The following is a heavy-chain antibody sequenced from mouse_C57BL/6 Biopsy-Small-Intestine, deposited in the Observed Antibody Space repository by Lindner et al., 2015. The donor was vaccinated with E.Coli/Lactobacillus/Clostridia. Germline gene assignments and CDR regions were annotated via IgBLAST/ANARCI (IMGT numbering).Heavy chain of an antibody. V-gene: IGHV1-19*01. Sequence: SVKVSCKTSGYTFTGYYMHWVRQAPGQGLEWMGWINPNRGDTNYSQNFQGRVTMTRDTSISTAFMELNSLRSDDTAVYYCARDRVAEYYDSSGYQGVWGQGTLVTVSS. J-gene: IGHJ4*01. CDR2: INPNRGDT. CDR1: GYTFTGYY. CDR3: ARDRVAEYYDSSGYQGV. D-gene: IGHD1-1*01.